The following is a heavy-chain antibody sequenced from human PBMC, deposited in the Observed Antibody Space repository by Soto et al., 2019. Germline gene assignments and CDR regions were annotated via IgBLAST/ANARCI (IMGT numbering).Heavy chain of an antibody. V-gene: IGHV3-74*03. D-gene: IGHD3-22*01. CDR1: GFTFGSYW. CDR2: INGDGRRT. J-gene: IGHJ4*02. CDR3: ARTSYNGSGFYYDF. Sequence: PGGSLGLSCAASGFTFGSYWMDWVRQAPGKGLEWVSRINGDGRRTTYADSVKGRFTVSRDNAKNSLYLHLSSLSAGDTSVYYCARTSYNGSGFYYDFWGQGTLVTVSS.